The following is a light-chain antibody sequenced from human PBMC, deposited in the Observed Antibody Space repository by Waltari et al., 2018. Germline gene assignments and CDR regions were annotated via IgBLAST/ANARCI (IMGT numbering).Light chain of an antibody. CDR3: QAWDSSTVV. CDR2: HDT. CDR1: KLGDRY. J-gene: IGLJ2*01. V-gene: IGLV3-1*01. Sequence: SYEVSQPPSVSVSPGQTATITCSGDKLGDRYSYWYQQKPGQSPVLVIYHDTKRPSGIPRRVSGSNSGDTATLTISGTQAMDEADYFCQAWDSSTVVFGGGTRLTVL.